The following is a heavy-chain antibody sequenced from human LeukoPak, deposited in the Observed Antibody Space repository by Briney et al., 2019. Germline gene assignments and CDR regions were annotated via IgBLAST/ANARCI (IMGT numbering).Heavy chain of an antibody. D-gene: IGHD4-17*01. CDR3: ARVLSSYGDLFEY. Sequence: GSALKFSSNASGYXFTSFWICWVRQLPREGLECLGMIYPGDATTKYSPSFQGQVTISADNSISTASLQWSSLKASDTAMYYCARVLSSYGDLFEYGGEGPLVPVSS. CDR2: IYPGDATT. J-gene: IGHJ4*02. V-gene: IGHV5-51*03. CDR1: GYXFTSFW.